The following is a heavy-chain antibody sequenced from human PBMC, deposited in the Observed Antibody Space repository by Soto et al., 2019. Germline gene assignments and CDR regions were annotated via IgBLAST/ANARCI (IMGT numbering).Heavy chain of an antibody. D-gene: IGHD3-22*01. Sequence: SETLSLTCAVYGGSFSAYYWSWIRQPPGKGLEWIGEINHSGSTNYNPSLKSRVTISVDTSKNQFSLKLSSVTAADTAVYYCARGHTFKYYYDSTGLAYWGQGTLVTVSS. J-gene: IGHJ4*02. CDR3: ARGHTFKYYYDSTGLAY. CDR1: GGSFSAYY. CDR2: INHSGST. V-gene: IGHV4-34*01.